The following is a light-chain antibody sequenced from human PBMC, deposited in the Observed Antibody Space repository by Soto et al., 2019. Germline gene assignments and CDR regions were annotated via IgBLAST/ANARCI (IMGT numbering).Light chain of an antibody. J-gene: IGKJ5*01. V-gene: IGKV3-20*01. CDR1: QSFNSIY. Sequence: EIVLTQSPGTLSLSPGERATLSCRASQSFNSIYLAWYQQKPGQAPRLLIYGASSRATGIPDRFSGSGSGTDFTLTISRLEPEDFAVYDCQQYGSSPFTFGQGTRLEIK. CDR3: QQYGSSPFT. CDR2: GAS.